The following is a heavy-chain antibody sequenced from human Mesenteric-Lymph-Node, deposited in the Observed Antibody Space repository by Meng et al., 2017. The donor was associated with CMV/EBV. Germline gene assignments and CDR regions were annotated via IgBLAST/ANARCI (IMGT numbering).Heavy chain of an antibody. V-gene: IGHV3-74*03. CDR3: ARTYYYDSSGYYSRDYYGMDV. Sequence: GESLKISCVVSGFSLSNNNMHWVRQAPGKGLVWVSRINSDGTSTKYADLVKGRFTISRDNAKNTPYLQMNSLRAEDTAVYYCARTYYYDSSGYYSRDYYGMDVWGQGTTVTVSS. CDR2: INSDGTST. CDR1: GFSLSNNN. D-gene: IGHD3-22*01. J-gene: IGHJ6*02.